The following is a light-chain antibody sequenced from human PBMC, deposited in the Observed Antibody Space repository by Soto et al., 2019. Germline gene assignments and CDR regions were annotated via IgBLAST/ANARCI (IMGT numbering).Light chain of an antibody. J-gene: IGKJ3*01. CDR1: QSISSW. V-gene: IGKV1-5*01. CDR3: QHYNSYSEFT. Sequence: DIQMTQSPSTLSASVGDRVTITCRASQSISSWLAWYQQKPGKAPKLLIYDASSSETGVPSRFSGSGSGTEFTLTIGCLQLDDFATYYCQHYNSYSEFTFGPGTKVDIK. CDR2: DAS.